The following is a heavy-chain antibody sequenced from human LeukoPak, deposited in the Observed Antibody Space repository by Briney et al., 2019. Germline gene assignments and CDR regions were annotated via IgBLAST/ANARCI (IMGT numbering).Heavy chain of an antibody. CDR2: IKQDGSEK. Sequence: PGGSLRLSCAASGFTFSTHWMSWVRQAPGKGLEWVANIKQDGSEKYYVDSVKGRFTISRDNAKNSLYLQMNSLRAEDTAVYYCARDIVVVTYWGQGTLVTVSS. D-gene: IGHD2-15*01. V-gene: IGHV3-7*01. CDR1: GFTFSTHW. CDR3: ARDIVVVTY. J-gene: IGHJ4*02.